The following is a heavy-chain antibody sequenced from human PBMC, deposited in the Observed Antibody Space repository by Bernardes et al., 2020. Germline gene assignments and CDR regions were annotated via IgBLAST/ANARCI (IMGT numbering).Heavy chain of an antibody. J-gene: IGHJ6*04. V-gene: IGHV3-30*18. CDR2: ISYDGSNK. Sequence: GGSLRLSCAASGFTFSSYGMHWVRQAPGKGLEWVAVISYDGSNKYYADSVKGRFTISRDNSKNTLYLQMNSLRAEDTAVYYCAKDFKLPGITIFGVVGENGKGFYYGMDVWGKGTTVTVSS. D-gene: IGHD3-3*01. CDR1: GFTFSSYG. CDR3: AKDFKLPGITIFGVVGENGKGFYYGMDV.